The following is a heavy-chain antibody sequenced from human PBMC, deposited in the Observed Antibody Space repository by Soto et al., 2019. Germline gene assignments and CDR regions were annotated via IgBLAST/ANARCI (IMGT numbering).Heavy chain of an antibody. CDR2: IKSKTDGGTT. V-gene: IGHV3-15*07. Sequence: PGGSLRLSCAGSGFTFSGYSMNWVRQAPGKGLEWVGRIKSKTDGGTTDYAAPVKGRFTISRDDSKNTLYLQMNSLKTEDTAVYYCTTDQVLLWFGLPGDYYYYGMDVWGQGTTVTVSS. D-gene: IGHD3-10*01. CDR1: GFTFSGYS. J-gene: IGHJ6*02. CDR3: TTDQVLLWFGLPGDYYYYGMDV.